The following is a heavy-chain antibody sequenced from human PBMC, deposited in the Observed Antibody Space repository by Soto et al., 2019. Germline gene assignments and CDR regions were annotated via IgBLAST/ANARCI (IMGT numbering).Heavy chain of an antibody. J-gene: IGHJ3*02. D-gene: IGHD3-22*01. CDR2: ISSSSSYI. Sequence: EVPLVESGGGLVKPGGSLRLSCAASGFTFSSYSMNWVRQAPGKGLEWVSSISSSSSYIYYADSVKGRFTISRDNAKNSLYLQMNSLRAEDTAVYYCARPRDYDSSGYYYLHDAFDIWGQGTMVTVSS. CDR3: ARPRDYDSSGYYYLHDAFDI. CDR1: GFTFSSYS. V-gene: IGHV3-21*01.